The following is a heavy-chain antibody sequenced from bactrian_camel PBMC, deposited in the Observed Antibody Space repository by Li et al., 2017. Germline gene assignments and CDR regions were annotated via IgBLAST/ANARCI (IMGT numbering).Heavy chain of an antibody. CDR2: INNGGGST. J-gene: IGHJ6*01. V-gene: IGHV3S1*01. CDR3: AADLDCSGGYCYSSLGY. D-gene: IGHD2*01. Sequence: HVQLVESGGGLVQPGGSLRLSCAASGFTLSSYRTYWVRQAPGKGLEWVSRINNGGGSTYYADSVKGRFTISRDNAKNTLYLQLNSLKPEDTAVYYCAADLDCSGGYCYSSLGYWGQGTQVTVS. CDR1: GFTLSSYR.